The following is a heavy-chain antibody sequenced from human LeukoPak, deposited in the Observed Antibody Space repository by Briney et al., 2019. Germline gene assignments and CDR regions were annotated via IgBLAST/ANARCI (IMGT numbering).Heavy chain of an antibody. CDR2: ITGSGGDA. J-gene: IGHJ3*02. CDR1: GFTFSNYA. V-gene: IGHV3-23*01. D-gene: IGHD3-10*01. Sequence: GGSLRLSCAASGFTFSNYAMNWVRQAPGKGLEWVSSITGSGGDAYYADSVKGRFTISRDDSKNTLYLQMNSLRTEDTAVYYCARTEITIPRGPRGFDIWGQGTMVTVSS. CDR3: ARTEITIPRGPRGFDI.